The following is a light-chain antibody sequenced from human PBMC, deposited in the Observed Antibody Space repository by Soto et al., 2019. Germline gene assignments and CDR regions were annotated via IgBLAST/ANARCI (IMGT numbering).Light chain of an antibody. J-gene: IGKJ4*01. CDR3: QQRNNGPLS. CDR2: DTS. Sequence: EIVLTQSPATLSLSPGERATLSCRASPGVSGYLAWYRQKPGQPPRLLIYDTSSRATGVPARFSGSGSGTDFTLTISSLEPEAFAVYYCQQRNNGPLSFGGGTRVEIK. CDR1: PGVSGY. V-gene: IGKV3-11*01.